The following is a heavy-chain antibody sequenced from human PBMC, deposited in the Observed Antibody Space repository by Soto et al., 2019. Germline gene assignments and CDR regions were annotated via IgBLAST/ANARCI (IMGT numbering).Heavy chain of an antibody. J-gene: IGHJ4*02. Sequence: GESLKISCQVSGYSFTNYWIGWVRQMPGKGLEWMGIIYPGDSDTRYSPSFQGQVTISADKSISTAYLQWGSLKASDTAMYYCARHEHCAGQTCSLDYWGQGTLVTVSS. V-gene: IGHV5-51*01. CDR2: IYPGDSDT. CDR1: GYSFTNYW. CDR3: ARHEHCAGQTCSLDY. D-gene: IGHD2-15*01.